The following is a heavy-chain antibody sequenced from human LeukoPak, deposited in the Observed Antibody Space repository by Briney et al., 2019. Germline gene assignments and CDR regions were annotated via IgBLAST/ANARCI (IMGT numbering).Heavy chain of an antibody. V-gene: IGHV3-30-3*01. CDR2: ISYDGGNK. D-gene: IGHD6-13*01. CDR1: GFTFSSYA. CDR3: ARDLQQLGLFDS. Sequence: GGSLRLSCAASGFTFSSYAMHWVRQAPGKGLDWVAVISYDGGNKYYADSVKGRFTISRDNSKDTLYLQMNSLRAEDTAVYYCARDLQQLGLFDSWGQGTLVTVSS. J-gene: IGHJ4*02.